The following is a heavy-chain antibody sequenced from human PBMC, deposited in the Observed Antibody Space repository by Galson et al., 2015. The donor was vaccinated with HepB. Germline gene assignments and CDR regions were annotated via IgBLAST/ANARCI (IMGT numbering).Heavy chain of an antibody. CDR1: GFTFSGSV. CDR3: ARVGDLSGYTSS. D-gene: IGHD6-13*01. J-gene: IGHJ4*02. Sequence: SLRLSCAASGFTFSGSVIHWVRQASGKGLEWVGRISSKANNYATAYIASLKGRFAISRDDSKNTAYLHMNSLKTEDTAVYYCARVGDLSGYTSSWGQGTLVTVSS. CDR2: ISSKANNYAT. V-gene: IGHV3-73*01.